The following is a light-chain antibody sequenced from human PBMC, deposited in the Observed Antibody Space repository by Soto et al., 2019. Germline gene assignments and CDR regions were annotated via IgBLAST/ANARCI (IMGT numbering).Light chain of an antibody. Sequence: EIVMTQSPATLSVSPGERATLSCRASQSVSSSLAWYQQKPGQAPRLLIYGASTRATGIPAWFSGSGSGTEFTLTISSLQSEDFAVYYCQQYNNWPHTFGQGTKLEIK. CDR2: GAS. V-gene: IGKV3-15*01. CDR3: QQYNNWPHT. CDR1: QSVSSS. J-gene: IGKJ2*01.